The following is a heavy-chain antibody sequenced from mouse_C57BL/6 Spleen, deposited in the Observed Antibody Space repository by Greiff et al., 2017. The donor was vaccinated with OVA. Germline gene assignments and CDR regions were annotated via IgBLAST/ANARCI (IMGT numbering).Heavy chain of an antibody. CDR3: AGYDGGFAY. D-gene: IGHD2-3*01. CDR2: IWSGGST. CDR1: GFSFTSYG. Sequence: VKLMESGPGLVQPSQCLSLSCTVSGFSFTSYGVHWVRQSPGKGLEWLGVIWSGGSTDYNAAFISRLSISKDNSKSQVFFKMNILQAADAAIYYCAGYDGGFAYWGQGTLVTVSA. V-gene: IGHV2-2*01. J-gene: IGHJ3*01.